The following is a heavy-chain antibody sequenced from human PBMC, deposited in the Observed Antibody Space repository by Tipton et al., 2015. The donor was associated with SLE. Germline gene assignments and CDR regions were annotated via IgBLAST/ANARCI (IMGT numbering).Heavy chain of an antibody. Sequence: TLSLTCTVSGGSISSGSYYWSWIRQPPGKGLEWTGEINHSGSTNYNPSLKSRVTISVDTSKNQFSLKLSSVTAADTAVYYCARLDVLLWFRGLDVWGQGTTVTVSS. D-gene: IGHD3-10*01. CDR2: INHSGST. CDR3: ARLDVLLWFRGLDV. J-gene: IGHJ6*02. V-gene: IGHV4-39*07. CDR1: GGSISSGSYY.